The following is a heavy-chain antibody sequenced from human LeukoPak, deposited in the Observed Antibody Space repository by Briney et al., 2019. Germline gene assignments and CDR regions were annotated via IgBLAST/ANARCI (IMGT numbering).Heavy chain of an antibody. Sequence: SQTLSLTCAISGDSVSSNSAAWNWNRLSPSRGLELLGRTYYRSKWSTDYAVSVKSRITVNPDTSKNQFSLQLNSVTPEDTAVYYCARLENWAFDFWGQGTLITVSS. CDR3: ARLENWAFDF. D-gene: IGHD7-27*01. CDR2: TYYRSKWST. V-gene: IGHV6-1*01. CDR1: GDSVSSNSAA. J-gene: IGHJ4*02.